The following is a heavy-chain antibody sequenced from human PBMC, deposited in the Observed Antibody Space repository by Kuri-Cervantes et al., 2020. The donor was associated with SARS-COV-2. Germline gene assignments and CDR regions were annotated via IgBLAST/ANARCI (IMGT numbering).Heavy chain of an antibody. V-gene: IGHV1-69*10. CDR3: ATSIYVWGSYRLAGFPDY. Sequence: SVKVSCKASGGTFSSYAISWVRQAPGQGLEWMGGIIPILGTANYAQKFQGRVTMTRDTSTSTVYMELSSLRSEDTAVYYCATSIYVWGSYRLAGFPDYWGQGTLVTVSS. CDR1: GGTFSSYA. CDR2: IIPILGTA. D-gene: IGHD3-16*02. J-gene: IGHJ4*02.